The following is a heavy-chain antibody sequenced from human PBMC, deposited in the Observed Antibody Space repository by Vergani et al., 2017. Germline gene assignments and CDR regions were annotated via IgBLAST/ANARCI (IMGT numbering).Heavy chain of an antibody. CDR2: ISYSGST. J-gene: IGHJ6*02. CDR1: GGSISSYY. D-gene: IGHD3-10*01. CDR3: ARPYYYGSGTRPMDV. Sequence: QVQLQESGPGLVKPSETLSLTCTVSGGSISSYYWSWIRQPPGKGLEWIGYISYSGSTNYNPSLKSRVTISVDTSKNQFSLKLSSVTAADTAVYYCARPYYYGSGTRPMDVWGQGTTVTVSS. V-gene: IGHV4-59*01.